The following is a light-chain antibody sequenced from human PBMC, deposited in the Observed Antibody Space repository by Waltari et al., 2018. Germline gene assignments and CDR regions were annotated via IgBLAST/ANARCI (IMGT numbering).Light chain of an antibody. CDR2: TAS. J-gene: IGKJ5*01. Sequence: DIQMTQSPSSLSASVGDGVTITCQTSQSISNYLNWYQQKPGKAPNLLIYTASTLQSGVPSRCSGSGSGTDFTLTINNLQPEDVATYYCQQSHSFPFTFGQGTRVEI. CDR3: QQSHSFPFT. CDR1: QSISNY. V-gene: IGKV1-39*01.